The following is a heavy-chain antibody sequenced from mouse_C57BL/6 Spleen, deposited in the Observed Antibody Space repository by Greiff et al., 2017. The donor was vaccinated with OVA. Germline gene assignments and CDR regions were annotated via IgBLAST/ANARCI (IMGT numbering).Heavy chain of an antibody. CDR1: GYTFTSYW. V-gene: IGHV1-64*01. D-gene: IGHD2-4*01. CDR2: IHPNSGST. Sequence: VQLQQPGAELVKPGASVKLSCKASGYTFTSYWMHWVKQRPGQGLEWIGMIHPNSGSTNYNEKFKSKATLTVDKSSSTAYMQLSSLTSEDSAVYYCARRGEMDYDDYFDYWGQGTTLTVSS. J-gene: IGHJ2*01. CDR3: ARRGEMDYDDYFDY.